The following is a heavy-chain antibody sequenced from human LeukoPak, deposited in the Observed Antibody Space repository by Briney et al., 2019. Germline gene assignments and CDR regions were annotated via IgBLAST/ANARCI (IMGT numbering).Heavy chain of an antibody. CDR3: AKGYDILTRYYYYYGMDV. V-gene: IGHV1-18*01. J-gene: IGHJ6*02. Sequence: GASVKVSCKASGYTFTSYGISWLRQAPGQGLEWMGWISAYNDNANYAQELQGRVTMTTDTSTSTAYMELRSLRSDDTAVYYCAKGYDILTRYYYYYGMDVWGQGTTVTVSS. D-gene: IGHD3-9*01. CDR1: GYTFTSYG. CDR2: ISAYNDNA.